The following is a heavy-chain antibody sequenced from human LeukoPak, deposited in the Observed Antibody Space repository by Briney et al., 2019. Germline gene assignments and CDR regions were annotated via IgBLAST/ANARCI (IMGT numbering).Heavy chain of an antibody. CDR3: AKGHGDASGYYYFDS. CDR2: IRGNAGTT. J-gene: IGHJ4*02. CDR1: GFIFSNYG. Sequence: GGTLRLSCAASGFIFSNYGMSWVRQAPGKGLEWVSAIRGNAGTTYYADSVKGRFTIFRDNFKDMLYLQMNSLRVEDTAVYYCAKGHGDASGYYYFDSWGQGTLVTVSS. D-gene: IGHD3-22*01. V-gene: IGHV3-23*01.